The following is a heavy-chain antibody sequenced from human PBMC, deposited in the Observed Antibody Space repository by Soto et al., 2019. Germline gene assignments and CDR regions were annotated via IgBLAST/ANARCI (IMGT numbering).Heavy chain of an antibody. Sequence: QVQLVQSGAEVKKPESSVKVSCKTSGDIFSGYSISWVRQAPGQGLEWMGGIIPIFGTTNYAQRFHGRVTITADKSTSTVYMELYSLKSEDTAVYYCARDLGSGYDPGDYWGQGTLVTVSS. CDR2: IIPIFGTT. D-gene: IGHD5-12*01. CDR1: GDIFSGYS. V-gene: IGHV1-69*14. J-gene: IGHJ4*02. CDR3: ARDLGSGYDPGDY.